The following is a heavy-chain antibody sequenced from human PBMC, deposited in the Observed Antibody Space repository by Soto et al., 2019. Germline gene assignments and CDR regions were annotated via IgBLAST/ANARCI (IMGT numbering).Heavy chain of an antibody. J-gene: IGHJ4*02. CDR1: GFTFGSYA. V-gene: IGHV3-30-3*01. CDR2: ISYDGSNK. CDR3: ARDRVAAAGDY. Sequence: GGSLRLSCAAAGFTFGSYAMHWVRQAPGKGLEWAAVISYDGSNKYYADSVKGRFTISRDNSKNTLYLQMNSLRAEDTALYYCARDRVAAAGDYWGQGTLVTVSS. D-gene: IGHD6-13*01.